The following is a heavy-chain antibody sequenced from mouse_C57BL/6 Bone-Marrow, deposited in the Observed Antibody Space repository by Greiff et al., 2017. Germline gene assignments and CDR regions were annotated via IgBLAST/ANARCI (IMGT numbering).Heavy chain of an antibody. CDR3: AREGAITTVVDWYIDV. CDR2: IDPSDSYT. CDR1: GYTFTSYW. J-gene: IGHJ1*03. V-gene: IGHV1-69*01. D-gene: IGHD1-1*01. Sequence: QVQLQQPGAELVMPGASVKLSCKASGYTFTSYWMHWVKQRPGQGLEWIGEIDPSDSYTNYNQQFKGKSTLTVDKSSSTAYMQLSSLTSEDSAVYYCAREGAITTVVDWYIDVWGTGTTVTVSS.